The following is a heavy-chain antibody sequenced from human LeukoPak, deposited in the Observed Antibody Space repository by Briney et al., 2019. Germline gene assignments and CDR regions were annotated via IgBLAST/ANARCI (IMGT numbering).Heavy chain of an antibody. CDR3: ASRKNLSIAVAGSFDY. CDR2: IIPILGIA. Sequence: ASVKVSCKASGYTFTSYYMHWVRQAPGQGLEWMGRIIPILGIANYAQKFQGRVTITADKSTSTAYMELSSLRSEDTAVYYCASRKNLSIAVAGSFDYWGQGTLVTVSS. J-gene: IGHJ4*02. D-gene: IGHD6-19*01. CDR1: GYTFTSYY. V-gene: IGHV1-69*02.